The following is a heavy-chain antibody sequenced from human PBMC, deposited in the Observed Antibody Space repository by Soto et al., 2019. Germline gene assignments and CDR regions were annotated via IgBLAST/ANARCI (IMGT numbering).Heavy chain of an antibody. CDR3: ARDLWPPGSYYDFWSGYYRETFDI. D-gene: IGHD3-3*01. Sequence: PGGSLRLSCAASGFTFSSYGMHWVRQAPGKGLEWVAVIWYDGSNKYYADSVKGRFTISRDNSKNTLYLQMNSLRAEDTAVYYCARDLWPPGSYYDFWSGYYRETFDIWGQGTMVTVSS. CDR2: IWYDGSNK. J-gene: IGHJ3*02. CDR1: GFTFSSYG. V-gene: IGHV3-33*01.